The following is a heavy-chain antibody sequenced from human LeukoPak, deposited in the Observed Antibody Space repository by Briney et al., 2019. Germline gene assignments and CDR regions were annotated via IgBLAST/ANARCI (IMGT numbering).Heavy chain of an antibody. CDR1: GFTVSSNY. CDR2: IYSGGST. D-gene: IGHD3-16*01. J-gene: IGHJ4*02. CDR3: ARDIHVWGSFDY. Sequence: GGSLRLSCAASGFTVSSNYMSWVRQAPGKGLEWVSVIYSGGSTYYADSVKGRITISRDNSKNTLYLQMNSLRAEDTAVYYCARDIHVWGSFDYWGQGTLVTVSS. V-gene: IGHV3-66*02.